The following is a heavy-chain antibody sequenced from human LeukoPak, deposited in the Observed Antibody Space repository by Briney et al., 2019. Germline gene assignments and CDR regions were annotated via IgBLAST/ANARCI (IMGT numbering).Heavy chain of an antibody. CDR3: ARESHHSGGATIGD. D-gene: IGHD6-19*01. Sequence: ASVKVSCKASGYTFITYAMNWARQAPGQGLEWMGWINTNTGTPTYAPGFTGRFVFSLDTSVSTAYLQISSLKAEDTVVYFCARESHHSGGATIGDWGQGTLVTVSS. J-gene: IGHJ4*02. V-gene: IGHV7-4-1*02. CDR2: INTNTGTP. CDR1: GYTFITYA.